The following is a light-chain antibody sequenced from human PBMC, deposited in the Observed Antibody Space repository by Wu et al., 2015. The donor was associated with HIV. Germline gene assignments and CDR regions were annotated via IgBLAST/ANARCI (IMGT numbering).Light chain of an antibody. Sequence: GERSHPLPVKGPVRVLVVSLFSPGISRSLARLPGSSSLVHPIGPLAVPDGFSGSGSGTDFTLTINRLEPEDFAVYYCQHYGSSPPYTFGQGTKLEIK. CDR1: RVLVVSL. CDR3: QHYGSSPPYT. CDR2: VHP. V-gene: IGKV3-20*01. J-gene: IGKJ2*01.